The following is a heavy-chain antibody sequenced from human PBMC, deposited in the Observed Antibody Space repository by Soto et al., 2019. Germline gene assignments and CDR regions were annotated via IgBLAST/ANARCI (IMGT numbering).Heavy chain of an antibody. CDR1: GGSISSYY. J-gene: IGHJ6*04. V-gene: IGHV4-59*01. D-gene: IGHD5-12*01. CDR3: ARGGIVATIGGYYYGMDV. CDR2: IYYSGST. Sequence: QVQLQESGPGLVKPSETLSLTCTVSGGSISSYYWSWIRQPPGKGLEWIGYIYYSGSTHYNPSLKRRVTISVDTSKNQFSLKLSSVTAADTAVYYGARGGIVATIGGYYYGMDVWGKGTTVTVSS.